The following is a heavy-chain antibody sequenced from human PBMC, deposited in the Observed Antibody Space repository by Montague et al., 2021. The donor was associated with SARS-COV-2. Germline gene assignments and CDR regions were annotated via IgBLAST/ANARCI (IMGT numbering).Heavy chain of an antibody. CDR1: GDSISNYY. Sequence: SETLSLTCTVSGDSISNYYWGWIRQPPGKGLEWIGSIYHSGSTYYNPSLKSRVTISVDTSKNRFSLKLSSVTAADTAVYYCARERRYCSGGSCYSGWFDPWGQGTLVTVSS. D-gene: IGHD2-15*01. CDR2: IYHSGST. J-gene: IGHJ5*02. CDR3: ARERRYCSGGSCYSGWFDP. V-gene: IGHV4-38-2*02.